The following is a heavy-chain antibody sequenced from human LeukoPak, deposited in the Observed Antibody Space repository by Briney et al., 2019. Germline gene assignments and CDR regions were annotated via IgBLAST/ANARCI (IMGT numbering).Heavy chain of an antibody. Sequence: SETLSLTCAVYGGSFSGYYWSWIRQPPGKGLEWIGEINHSGSTNYNPSLKSRVTISVDTSKNQFSLKLSSVTAADTAVYYCGRDGCYDSSGYGDAFDIWGQGTMVTVS. V-gene: IGHV4-34*01. CDR2: INHSGST. CDR1: GGSFSGYY. CDR3: GRDGCYDSSGYGDAFDI. D-gene: IGHD3-22*01. J-gene: IGHJ3*02.